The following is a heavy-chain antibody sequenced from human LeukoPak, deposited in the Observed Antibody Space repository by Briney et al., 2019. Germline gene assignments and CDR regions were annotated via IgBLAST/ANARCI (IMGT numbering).Heavy chain of an antibody. CDR2: IRSKAYGGTT. CDR3: TREGPIAAAGT. D-gene: IGHD6-13*01. V-gene: IGHV3-49*04. CDR1: GFTFGDYA. Sequence: GGSLRLSCTASGFTFGDYAMSWVRQAPGKGLERVGFIRSKAYGGTTEYAASVKGRFTISRDDSKSIAYLQMNSLKTEDTAVYYCTREGPIAAAGTWGQGTLVTVSS. J-gene: IGHJ4*02.